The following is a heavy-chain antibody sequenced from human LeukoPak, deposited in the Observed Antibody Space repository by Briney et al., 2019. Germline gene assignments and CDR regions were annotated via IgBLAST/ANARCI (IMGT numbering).Heavy chain of an antibody. V-gene: IGHV3-23*01. Sequence: PGGSLRLSCAASGFTFSSYAMSWVRQAPGKGPEWVSAISGSGGSTYYADSVKGRFTISRDNSKNTLYLQMNSLRAEDTAVYYCAKGRSGRSRSWYFDLWGRGTLVTVSS. J-gene: IGHJ2*01. D-gene: IGHD6-19*01. CDR3: AKGRSGRSRSWYFDL. CDR2: ISGSGGST. CDR1: GFTFSSYA.